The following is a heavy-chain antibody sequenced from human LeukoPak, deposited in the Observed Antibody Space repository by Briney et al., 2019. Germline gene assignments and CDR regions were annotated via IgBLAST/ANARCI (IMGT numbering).Heavy chain of an antibody. D-gene: IGHD2-8*01. J-gene: IGHJ4*02. Sequence: SQTLSLTCTVSGGSISSGDYYWSWIRQPPGKGLEWIGSIFYAGSTYYNPSLKSRVTLSVDTSKNQVSLKLNSVTAADTAMFYCARGSLTEDYWGQGTLVTVSS. CDR1: GGSISSGDYY. CDR3: ARGSLTEDY. CDR2: IFYAGST. V-gene: IGHV4-39*07.